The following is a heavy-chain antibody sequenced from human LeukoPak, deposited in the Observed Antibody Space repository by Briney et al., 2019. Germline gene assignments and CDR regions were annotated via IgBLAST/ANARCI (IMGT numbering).Heavy chain of an antibody. CDR3: TSALDHFTMIVDHLRS. J-gene: IGHJ5*02. CDR2: IRSKANSYAT. V-gene: IGHV3-73*01. CDR1: GFTFSSYS. D-gene: IGHD3-22*01. Sequence: GGSLRLSCAASGFTFSSYSMNWVRQASGKGLEWVGRIRSKANSYATAYAASVKGRFTISRDDSKNTAYLQMNSLKTEDTAVYYCTSALDHFTMIVDHLRSWGQGTLVTVSS.